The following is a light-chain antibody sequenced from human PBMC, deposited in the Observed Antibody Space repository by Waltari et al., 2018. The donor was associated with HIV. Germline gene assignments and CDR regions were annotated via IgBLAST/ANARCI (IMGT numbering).Light chain of an antibody. CDR3: QHYRGVPPGT. CDR1: QTLRDDH. CDR2: LIS. J-gene: IGKJ1*01. V-gene: IGKV3-20*01. Sequence: ELTQSPATLSLSPGDSATLSCRASQTLRDDHIAWYRQYPGQTPRLLIYLISNRATGIPDRVSGNGSGTDFTLTISRLEPEDFALYFCQHYRGVPPGTFGQGTRVDIK.